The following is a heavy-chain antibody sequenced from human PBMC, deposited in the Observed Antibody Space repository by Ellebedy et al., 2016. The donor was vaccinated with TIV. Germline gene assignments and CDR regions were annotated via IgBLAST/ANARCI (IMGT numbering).Heavy chain of an antibody. CDR1: GFTFSSYW. D-gene: IGHD3-3*01. J-gene: IGHJ4*02. Sequence: GESLKISCAASGFTFSSYWMSWVRQAPGKGLEWVAIIVQHGSVQYYLDSVKGRFTISRDNAKNSLYQQMRSLRAEDTAVYYCATYMGGHYDLSAHRGYWGQGILVTVSS. V-gene: IGHV3-7*03. CDR2: IVQHGSVQ. CDR3: ATYMGGHYDLSAHRGY.